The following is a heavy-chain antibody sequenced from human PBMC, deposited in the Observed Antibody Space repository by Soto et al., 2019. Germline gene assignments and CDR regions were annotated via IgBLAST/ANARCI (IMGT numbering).Heavy chain of an antibody. Sequence: QVQLVESGGGVVQPGRSLRLSCAASGFTFSSYAMHWVRQAPGKGLEWVAVISYDGSNKNHADTVKGRFTISRDNSKNTLYLQMNSLRAEDTAVYCCARGYDFWSGYYYPYGMDVWGQGTTVTVSS. J-gene: IGHJ6*02. CDR3: ARGYDFWSGYYYPYGMDV. V-gene: IGHV3-30-3*01. D-gene: IGHD3-3*01. CDR2: ISYDGSNK. CDR1: GFTFSSYA.